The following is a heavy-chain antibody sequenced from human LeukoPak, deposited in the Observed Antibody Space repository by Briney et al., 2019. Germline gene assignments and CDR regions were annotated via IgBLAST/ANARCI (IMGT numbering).Heavy chain of an antibody. J-gene: IGHJ3*02. Sequence: GGSLRLSCAASGFTFSSYGMHWVRQAPGKGLEWVAVIWYDGSNEYHANSVKGRFTISRDNSKSTLYLQMNSLRAEDTAVYYCAREADCSGGNCYRGAFDIWGQGTMITVSS. CDR1: GFTFSSYG. D-gene: IGHD2-15*01. CDR3: AREADCSGGNCYRGAFDI. CDR2: IWYDGSNE. V-gene: IGHV3-33*01.